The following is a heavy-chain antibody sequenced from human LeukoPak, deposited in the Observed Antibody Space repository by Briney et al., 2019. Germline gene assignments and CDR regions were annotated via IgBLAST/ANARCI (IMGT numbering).Heavy chain of an antibody. J-gene: IGHJ4*02. CDR2: LNGDGSNI. V-gene: IGHV3-74*01. CDR1: GFTFSNYW. CDR3: AKDLGATRKGQLGDYFDY. D-gene: IGHD6-6*01. Sequence: GGSLRLSCVASGFTFSNYWMQWVRHVPGKGLVWVSRLNGDGSNIIYADSVKGRLTISRDNPKNTLYLQMNSLRAEDTAVYYCAKDLGATRKGQLGDYFDYWGQGTLVTVSS.